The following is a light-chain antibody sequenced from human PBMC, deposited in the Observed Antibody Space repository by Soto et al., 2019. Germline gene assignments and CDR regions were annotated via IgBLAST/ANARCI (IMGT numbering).Light chain of an antibody. CDR2: AAS. CDR3: QQSYSTPS. V-gene: IGKV1-39*01. Sequence: DIQMTQSPSSLSASVGDRVTTTCRASQSISSYLNWYQQKPGKAPKLLIYAASSLQSGVSSRFSGSGSGTDFTLTISSLQPEDFATYYCQQSYSTPSFGQGTRLEIK. CDR1: QSISSY. J-gene: IGKJ5*01.